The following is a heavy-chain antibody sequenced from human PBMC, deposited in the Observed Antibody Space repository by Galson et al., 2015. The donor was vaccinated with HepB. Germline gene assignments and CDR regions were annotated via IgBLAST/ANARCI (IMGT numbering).Heavy chain of an antibody. D-gene: IGHD2-2*01. V-gene: IGHV3-11*01. CDR1: GFTFSDSY. CDR3: AREAVSCSSTGCYVEY. CDR2: ISSTAYSI. J-gene: IGHJ4*02. Sequence: SLRLSCAVSGFTFSDSYMNWIRQAPGKGPEWVSYISSTAYSIYYADSVKGRFTISRDNAKNSLYLQMNSLGADDTAVYYCAREAVSCSSTGCYVEYWGQGTLVTVSS.